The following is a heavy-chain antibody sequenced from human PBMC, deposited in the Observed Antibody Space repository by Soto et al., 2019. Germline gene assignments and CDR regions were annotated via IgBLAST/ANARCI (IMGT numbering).Heavy chain of an antibody. CDR2: SNPNGGSA. J-gene: IGHJ4*02. D-gene: IGHD2-8*02. V-gene: IGHV1-46*04. CDR1: GYTFINYY. Sequence: QVQLVQSGAEVKKPGASVKLSCKSSGYTFINYYIHWVRQAPGQGLEWMGVSNPNGGSATYAQKLQGRVTMNRDTSTGTVYMELSSLRSEDTAVYFCASEDYSTDHYCFDYWGQGTLVTVSS. CDR3: ASEDYSTDHYCFDY.